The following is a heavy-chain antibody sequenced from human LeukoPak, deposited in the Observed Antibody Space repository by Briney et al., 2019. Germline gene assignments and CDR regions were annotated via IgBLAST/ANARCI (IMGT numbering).Heavy chain of an antibody. D-gene: IGHD2-15*01. J-gene: IGHJ5*02. CDR2: INPNSGGT. V-gene: IGHV1-2*02. Sequence: ASVKVSRKASGYTFTGYYMHWVRQAPGQGLEWMGWINPNSGGTNYAQNLQDRVTMTTDTSTTTAYMELRSLRSDDTAVYYCARAGAVVDNWFDPWGQGTLVTVSS. CDR1: GYTFTGYY. CDR3: ARAGAVVDNWFDP.